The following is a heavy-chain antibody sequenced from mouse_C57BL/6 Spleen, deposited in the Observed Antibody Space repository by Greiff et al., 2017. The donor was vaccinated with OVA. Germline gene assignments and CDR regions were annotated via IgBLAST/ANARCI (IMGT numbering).Heavy chain of an antibody. CDR2: IYPRSGNT. V-gene: IGHV1-81*01. D-gene: IGHD2-4*01. Sequence: VQLQQSGAELARPGASVKLSCKASGYTFTSYGISWVKQRTGQGLEWIGEIYPRSGNTYYNEKFKGKATLTADKSSSTAYMELRSLTSEDSAVYFCARLYDYDEDYAMDYWGQGTSVTVSS. CDR1: GYTFTSYG. J-gene: IGHJ4*01. CDR3: ARLYDYDEDYAMDY.